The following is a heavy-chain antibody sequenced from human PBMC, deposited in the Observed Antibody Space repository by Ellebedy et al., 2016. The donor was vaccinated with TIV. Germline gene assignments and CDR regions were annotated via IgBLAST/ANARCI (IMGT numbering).Heavy chain of an antibody. CDR1: GFTFSTYA. D-gene: IGHD3-10*01. Sequence: PGGSLRLSCAASGFTFSTYAMSWVRQAPGKGLEWVSAISSNGVSTFYADSVKGRFTISNDNSKNTLYLQMNILRAEDTAVYYCAKWSQGVDYDYWGQGTLVTVSS. J-gene: IGHJ4*02. V-gene: IGHV3-23*01. CDR2: ISSNGVST. CDR3: AKWSQGVDYDY.